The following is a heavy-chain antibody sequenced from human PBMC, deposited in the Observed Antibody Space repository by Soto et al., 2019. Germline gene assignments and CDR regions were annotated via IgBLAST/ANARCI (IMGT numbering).Heavy chain of an antibody. Sequence: PSETLSLTXAVYGGSFSGYYWSWIRQPPGKGLKWIGEINHSGSTNYNPSLKSRVTISVDTSKNQFSLKLSSVTAADTAVYYCARVLRYFYWSPYNWFDPWGQGTLVTVSS. J-gene: IGHJ5*02. CDR1: GGSFSGYY. V-gene: IGHV4-34*01. CDR2: INHSGST. D-gene: IGHD3-9*01. CDR3: ARVLRYFYWSPYNWFDP.